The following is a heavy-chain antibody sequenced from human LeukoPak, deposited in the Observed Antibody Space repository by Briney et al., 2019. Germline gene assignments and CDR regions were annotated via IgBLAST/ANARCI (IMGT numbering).Heavy chain of an antibody. CDR3: ARGGFTTMVRGVIITLDAFDI. D-gene: IGHD3-10*01. J-gene: IGHJ3*02. CDR1: GYSFTNYY. V-gene: IGHV1-46*01. CDR2: INPGGGTT. Sequence: AAVTVSCMASGYSFTNYYLHWVRQPPGQGFEWMGIINPGGGTTTYAQKFQGRVTMTRDTSTSTVYMELSSLISEDTAVYYCARGGFTTMVRGVIITLDAFDIWGQGTVVSVSS.